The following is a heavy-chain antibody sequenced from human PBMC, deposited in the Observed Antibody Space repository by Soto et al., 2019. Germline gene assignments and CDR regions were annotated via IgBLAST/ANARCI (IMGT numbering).Heavy chain of an antibody. V-gene: IGHV4-31*03. CDR1: GGSISSGGYY. Sequence: SETLSLTCTVSGGSISSGGYYWSWIRQHPGKGLEWIGYIYYSGSTYYNPSLKSRVTISVDTSKNQFSLKVSSVTAADTAVYYCARVDRRLGELSLDYWGQGTLVTVSS. D-gene: IGHD3-16*02. J-gene: IGHJ4*02. CDR2: IYYSGST. CDR3: ARVDRRLGELSLDY.